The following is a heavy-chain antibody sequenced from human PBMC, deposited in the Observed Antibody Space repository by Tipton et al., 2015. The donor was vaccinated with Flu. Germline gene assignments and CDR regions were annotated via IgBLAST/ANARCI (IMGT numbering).Heavy chain of an antibody. V-gene: IGHV4-61*02. D-gene: IGHD3-10*01. Sequence: TLSLTCTVSGGSVTNGSYYWNWIRQPAGKGLEWIGRGSTSGTTNYNPSLQSRVTISVDTSKNQFSLRLISVTAADTAVYYCATSRPHRYSYGMDVWGQGATVSVSS. CDR3: ATSRPHRYSYGMDV. CDR1: GGSVTNGSYY. CDR2: GSTSGTT. J-gene: IGHJ6*02.